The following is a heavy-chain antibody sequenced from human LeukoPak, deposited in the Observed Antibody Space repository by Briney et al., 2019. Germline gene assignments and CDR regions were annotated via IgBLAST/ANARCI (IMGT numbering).Heavy chain of an antibody. V-gene: IGHV3-23*01. CDR1: GFTFSSYA. Sequence: GGSLRLSCAASGFTFSSYAMSWVRQAPGKGLEWVSAISGSGGSTYYADSVKGRFTISRDNSKNTLFLQVNSLRAEDTAVYYCAKGIHGSLLRSLEFDYWGQGTLVTVSS. J-gene: IGHJ4*02. CDR3: AKGIHGSLLRSLEFDY. D-gene: IGHD3-3*01. CDR2: ISGSGGST.